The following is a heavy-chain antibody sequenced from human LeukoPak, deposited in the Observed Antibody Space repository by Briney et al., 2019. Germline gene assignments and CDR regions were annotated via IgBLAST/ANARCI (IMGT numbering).Heavy chain of an antibody. V-gene: IGHV4-59*01. J-gene: IGHJ6*03. CDR2: IYYSGST. Sequence: SETLSLTCTVSGGSISSYYRSWIRQPPGKGLEWIGYIYYSGSTNYNPSLRSRVTISVDTSKNQFSLKLSSVTAADTAVYYCARGSHYYYYYMDVWGKGTTVTISS. CDR1: GGSISSYY. CDR3: ARGSHYYYYYMDV.